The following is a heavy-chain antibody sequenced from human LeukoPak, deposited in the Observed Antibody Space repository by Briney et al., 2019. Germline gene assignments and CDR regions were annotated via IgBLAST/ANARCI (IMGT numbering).Heavy chain of an antibody. D-gene: IGHD6-19*01. CDR1: GYTFTSYG. CDR3: ARDLYSSGWSLADY. J-gene: IGHJ4*02. V-gene: IGHV1-18*01. Sequence: ASVKVSCKASGYTFTSYGISWVRQAPGQGLEWMGWISAYNGNTNYAQKLQGRVTMTTDTSTSTAYMELRSLRSVDTAVYYCARDLYSSGWSLADYWGQGTLVTVSS. CDR2: ISAYNGNT.